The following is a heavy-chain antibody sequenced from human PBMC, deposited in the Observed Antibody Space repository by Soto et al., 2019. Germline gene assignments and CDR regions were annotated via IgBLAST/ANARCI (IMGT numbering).Heavy chain of an antibody. V-gene: IGHV3-7*01. D-gene: IGHD4-4*01. Sequence: PGGSLRLSCAASGFTFSNNCMGWVRQAPGKGLEWVATIREDESEKFYVDYVKGRFTISRDNAKSSLYLQMNSLRAEDTAVYYCARVKTTDGSNYRPLDQWGQGVLVTGSS. J-gene: IGHJ4*02. CDR3: ARVKTTDGSNYRPLDQ. CDR1: GFTFSNNC. CDR2: IREDESEK.